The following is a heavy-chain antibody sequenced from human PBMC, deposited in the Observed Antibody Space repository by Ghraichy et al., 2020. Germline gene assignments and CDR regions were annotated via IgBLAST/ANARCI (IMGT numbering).Heavy chain of an antibody. CDR3: ARDLSYGAPGGFDV. CDR2: ISKNSDYI. V-gene: IGHV3-21*06. Sequence: GGSLRLSCEASGFIFNRYSFNWVRQAPGKGLEWISTISKNSDYIYYAESVEGRFTISRDNAKNALYLQLSSLRGDDTAIYYCARDLSYGAPGGFDVWGQGKMVTVSS. D-gene: IGHD3-16*01. J-gene: IGHJ3*01. CDR1: GFIFNRYS.